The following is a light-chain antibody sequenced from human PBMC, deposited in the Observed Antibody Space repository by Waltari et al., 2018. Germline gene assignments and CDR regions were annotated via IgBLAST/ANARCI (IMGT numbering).Light chain of an antibody. Sequence: AVQVTQSRYSLSESVGERVSISCRASHDISNALSWYQQKAGKPPKLLIYDASTLASGVPSRFSGSWSGTYFTLTISSLQPEDFATYYCQHFNSYPPWTFGQGTNLEI. CDR2: DAS. CDR3: QHFNSYPPWT. J-gene: IGKJ2*01. V-gene: IGKV1-13*02. CDR1: HDISNA.